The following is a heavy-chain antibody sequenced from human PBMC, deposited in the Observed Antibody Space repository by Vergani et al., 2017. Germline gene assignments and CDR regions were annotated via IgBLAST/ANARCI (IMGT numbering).Heavy chain of an antibody. V-gene: IGHV3-9*01. Sequence: EVQLVESGGGLVQPGRSLRLSCAASGFTFDDYAMHWVRQAPGKGLEWVSGISWNSGSIGYADSVKGRFTISRDNAKNSLYLQMNSLRAEDTALYYCAKDSSSSFISTGGYYYYYYMDVWGKGTTVTVSS. CDR1: GFTFDDYA. CDR2: ISWNSGSI. D-gene: IGHD6-6*01. J-gene: IGHJ6*03. CDR3: AKDSSSSFISTGGYYYYYYMDV.